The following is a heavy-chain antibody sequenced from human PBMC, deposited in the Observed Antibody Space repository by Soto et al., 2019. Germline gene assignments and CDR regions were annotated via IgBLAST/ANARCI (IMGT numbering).Heavy chain of an antibody. Sequence: PRGSLRISCAASAFSFSTSWMHWVRQAPGEGLVWVSRINPDGRTINYADSVKGRFTISRDNAKNTLYLQMNILRVEDTAVYFCATDGHYRFDNWGLGTMVTVSS. J-gene: IGHJ4*02. CDR1: AFSFSTSW. D-gene: IGHD1-26*01. CDR3: ATDGHYRFDN. CDR2: INPDGRTI. V-gene: IGHV3-74*01.